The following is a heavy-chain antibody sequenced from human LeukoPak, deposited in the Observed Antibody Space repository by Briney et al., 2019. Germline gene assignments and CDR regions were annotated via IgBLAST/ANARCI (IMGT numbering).Heavy chain of an antibody. V-gene: IGHV4-34*01. CDR2: INHSGST. Sequence: PSETLSLTCAVYGGSFGGYYWSWIRQPPGKGLEWIGEINHSGSTNYNPSLKSRATISVDTSKNQFSLKLSSVTAADTAVYYCARRTVTTYGYWGQGTLVTVSS. CDR3: ARRTVTTYGY. CDR1: GGSFGGYY. J-gene: IGHJ4*02. D-gene: IGHD4-17*01.